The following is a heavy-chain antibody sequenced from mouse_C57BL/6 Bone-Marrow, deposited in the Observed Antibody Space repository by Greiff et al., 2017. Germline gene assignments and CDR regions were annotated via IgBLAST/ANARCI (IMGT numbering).Heavy chain of an antibody. CDR1: GYTFTSYG. CDR3: ASLYVRSPFDY. J-gene: IGHJ2*01. V-gene: IGHV1-81*01. CDR2: IYPSSGNT. Sequence: QVQLQQPGAELVRPGASVKLSCKASGYTFTSYGIRWVKQRTGQGLEWIGEIYPSSGNTYYNEKFKGKATLTVDKSSSTAYMELRSLTSEYSAVYFCASLYVRSPFDYWGQGTTLTVSS. D-gene: IGHD1-1*01.